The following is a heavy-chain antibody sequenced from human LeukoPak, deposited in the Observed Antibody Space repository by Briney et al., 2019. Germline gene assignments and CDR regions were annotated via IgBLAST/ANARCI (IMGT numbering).Heavy chain of an antibody. J-gene: IGHJ5*02. Sequence: PGRSLRLSCAASGFTFSSYGMHWVRQAPGKGLEWVAVIWYDGSNKYYADSVKGRFTISRDNSKNTLYLQMNSLRAEDTAVYYCARENTGTGFDPWGQGTLVTVSS. CDR2: IWYDGSNK. V-gene: IGHV3-33*01. D-gene: IGHD1-1*01. CDR3: ARENTGTGFDP. CDR1: GFTFSSYG.